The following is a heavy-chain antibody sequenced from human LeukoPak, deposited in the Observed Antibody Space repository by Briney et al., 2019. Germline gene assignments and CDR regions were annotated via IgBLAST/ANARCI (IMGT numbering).Heavy chain of an antibody. CDR2: INPNSGGT. Sequence: ASVKVSCKASGYTFTGYYMHWVRQAPGQGLEWMGWINPNSGGTNYAQKFQGRVTMTRDTSISTAYMELSRLRSDDTAVYDCARAHRVSYDILTGYYKGAWFDPWGQGTLVTVSS. D-gene: IGHD3-9*01. V-gene: IGHV1-2*02. CDR1: GYTFTGYY. CDR3: ARAHRVSYDILTGYYKGAWFDP. J-gene: IGHJ5*02.